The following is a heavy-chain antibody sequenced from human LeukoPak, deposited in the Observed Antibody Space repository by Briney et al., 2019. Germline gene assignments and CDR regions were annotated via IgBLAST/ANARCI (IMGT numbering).Heavy chain of an antibody. V-gene: IGHV4-38-2*02. Sequence: SETLSLTCTVSGYSISSGYYWGWIRQPPGKGLEWIGSIYHSGSTYYNPSLNSRVTISVDTSKNQFSLKLSSVTAADTAVYYCARDKRLVRAFDIWGQGTMVTVSS. CDR2: IYHSGST. CDR3: ARDKRLVRAFDI. J-gene: IGHJ3*02. CDR1: GYSISSGYY. D-gene: IGHD6-6*01.